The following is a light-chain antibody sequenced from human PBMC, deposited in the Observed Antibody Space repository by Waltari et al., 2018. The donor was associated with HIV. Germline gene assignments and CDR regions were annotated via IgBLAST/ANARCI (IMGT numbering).Light chain of an antibody. J-gene: IGLJ2*01. Sequence: QSALTQPASVSGSPGQSITISCTGTSSAVGGYNYVSWYQQHPGKAPQLMVYEVSNRPAGVSNRLSGSKSGNTASLTIAGLQAEDEADYYCSSYTSSSTLYVVFGGGTKLTVL. V-gene: IGLV2-14*01. CDR1: SSAVGGYNY. CDR2: EVS. CDR3: SSYTSSSTLYVV.